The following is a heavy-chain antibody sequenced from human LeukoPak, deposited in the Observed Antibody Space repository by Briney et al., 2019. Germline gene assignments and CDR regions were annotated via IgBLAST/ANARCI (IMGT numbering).Heavy chain of an antibody. J-gene: IGHJ4*02. CDR2: IYLSGST. D-gene: IGHD5-12*01. V-gene: IGHV4-30-2*01. CDR3: AREVATIGYYFDY. CDR1: GGSISSGGYS. Sequence: SQTLSLTCAVSGGSISSGGYSWSWIRQPPGKGLEWIGYIYLSGSTYYNPSLKSRVTISVDRSKNQFSLKLSSVTAADTAVYYCAREVATIGYYFDYWGQGTLVTVSS.